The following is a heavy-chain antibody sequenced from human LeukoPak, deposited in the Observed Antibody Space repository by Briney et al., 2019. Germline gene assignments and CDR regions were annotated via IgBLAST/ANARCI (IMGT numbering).Heavy chain of an antibody. Sequence: PSETLSLSCAVSDFSISSDYYWGWFRQPPGKGLEWIATTYHTGSTYYNPSLKSRVTISVDKSKNPFYLQVTYLTAPDTAVNYCARRSYDRFTFDSWGQGTLVTVSS. J-gene: IGHJ4*02. CDR3: ARRSYDRFTFDS. CDR1: DFSISSDYY. CDR2: TYHTGST. V-gene: IGHV4-38-2*01. D-gene: IGHD1-26*01.